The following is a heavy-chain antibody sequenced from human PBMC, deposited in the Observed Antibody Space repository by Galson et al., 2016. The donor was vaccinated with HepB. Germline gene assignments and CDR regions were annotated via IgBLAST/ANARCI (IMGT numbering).Heavy chain of an antibody. Sequence: LRLSCAAPGFTFSSYWMHWVRQAPGKGLVWVSRINSDGSSTSYADSVKGRFTISRDNAKNTQDLQMNSRRAEYTAVYYCARASLHMVRGVSQWYFDLWGRGTLVTVSS. CDR3: ARASLHMVRGVSQWYFDL. D-gene: IGHD3-10*01. CDR2: INSDGSST. CDR1: GFTFSSYW. J-gene: IGHJ2*01. V-gene: IGHV3-74*01.